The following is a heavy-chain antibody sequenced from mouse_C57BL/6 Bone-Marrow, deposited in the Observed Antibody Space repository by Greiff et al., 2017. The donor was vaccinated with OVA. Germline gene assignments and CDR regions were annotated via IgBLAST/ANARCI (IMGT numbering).Heavy chain of an antibody. V-gene: IGHV14-4*01. D-gene: IGHD1-1*01. CDR2: IDPENGDT. Sequence: VQLQQSGAELVRPGASVKLSCTASGFNIKDDYMHWVKQRPEQGLEWIGWIDPENGDTEYASKFQGKATITADTSSNTAYLQLSSLTSEDTAVYDCTTLIYYYGSSYAMDYWGQGTSVTVSS. CDR1: GFNIKDDY. CDR3: TTLIYYYGSSYAMDY. J-gene: IGHJ4*01.